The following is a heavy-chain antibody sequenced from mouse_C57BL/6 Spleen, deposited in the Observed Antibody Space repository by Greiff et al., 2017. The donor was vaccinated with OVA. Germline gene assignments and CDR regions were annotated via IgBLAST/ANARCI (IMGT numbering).Heavy chain of an antibody. CDR3: ARDPSYDSDYAMDY. D-gene: IGHD2-4*01. Sequence: EVQLQESGPGLVKPSQSLSLTCSVTGYSITSGYYWNWIRQFPGNKLEWMGYISYDGSNNYNPSLKNRISITRDTSKNPFFLKLNSVTTEDTATYYCARDPSYDSDYAMDYWGQGTSVTVSS. J-gene: IGHJ4*01. CDR1: GYSITSGYY. CDR2: ISYDGSN. V-gene: IGHV3-6*01.